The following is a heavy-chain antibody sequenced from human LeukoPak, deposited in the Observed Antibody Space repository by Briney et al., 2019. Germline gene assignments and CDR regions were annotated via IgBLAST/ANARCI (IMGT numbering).Heavy chain of an antibody. CDR2: INPNSGGT. CDR1: GYTFTGYY. D-gene: IGHD3-10*01. Sequence: GALVKVSCKASGYTFTGYYMHWVRQAPGQGLEWMGWINPNSGGTNYAQKFQGWVTMTRDTSISTAYMELSRLRSDDTAVYYCARTSRITMVRGASGGDWFDPWGQGTLVTVSS. CDR3: ARTSRITMVRGASGGDWFDP. J-gene: IGHJ5*02. V-gene: IGHV1-2*04.